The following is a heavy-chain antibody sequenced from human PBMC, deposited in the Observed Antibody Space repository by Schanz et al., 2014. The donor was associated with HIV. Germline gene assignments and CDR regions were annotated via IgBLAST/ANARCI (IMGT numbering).Heavy chain of an antibody. CDR1: TFTFNNYD. V-gene: IGHV3-23*01. Sequence: EVQLLESGGGLVQPGGSLRLSCAASTFTFNNYDMGWVRQAPGKGRGWVLGISGNGGSTYHADSVKGRFTISRDNSKNTLYLQMNSLRAEDTAVYYCTKEVPPDVWGQGTTVTVSS. CDR2: ISGNGGST. D-gene: IGHD1-1*01. CDR3: TKEVPPDV. J-gene: IGHJ6*02.